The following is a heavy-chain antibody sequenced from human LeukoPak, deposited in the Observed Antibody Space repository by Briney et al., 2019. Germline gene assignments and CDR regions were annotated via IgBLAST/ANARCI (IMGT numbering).Heavy chain of an antibody. J-gene: IGHJ1*01. D-gene: IGHD2-2*01. CDR1: GGTFSSYA. Sequence: ASVKVSCKASGGTFSSYAISWVRQAPGQGLEWMGGIIPIFGTANYAQKFQGRVTITTDESTSTAYMELSSLRSEDTAVYYCASQYCSSTSCQEYFQHWGQGTLVTVPS. CDR2: IIPIFGTA. CDR3: ASQYCSSTSCQEYFQH. V-gene: IGHV1-69*05.